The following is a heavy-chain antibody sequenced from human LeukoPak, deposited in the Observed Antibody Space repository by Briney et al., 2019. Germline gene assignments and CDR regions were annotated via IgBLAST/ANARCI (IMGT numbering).Heavy chain of an antibody. CDR2: INPNSGGT. CDR1: GYTSNGYY. J-gene: IGHJ4*02. D-gene: IGHD5-24*01. Sequence: ASVKVSCKASGYTSNGYYMHWVRQAPGQGLEWMGWINPNSGGTNYAQKFQGRVTMTRDTSVSTAYMELSRLRSDDTAVYYCARDRRDGYNSIDYWGQGTLVTVSS. V-gene: IGHV1-2*02. CDR3: ARDRRDGYNSIDY.